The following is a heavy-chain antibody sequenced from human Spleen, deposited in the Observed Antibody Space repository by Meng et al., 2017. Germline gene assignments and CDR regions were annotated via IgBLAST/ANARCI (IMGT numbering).Heavy chain of an antibody. D-gene: IGHD1-20*01. J-gene: IGHJ4*02. CDR3: ASYGITGTFDY. CDR1: GFTFDDYA. V-gene: IGHV3-9*03. Sequence: SLKISCAASGFTFDDYAMHWVRQAPGKGLEWVSGISWKSISIDYADSVKGRFTISRDNAKNSLYLQMNSLRAEDMALYYCASYGITGTFDYWGQGTLVTVSS. CDR2: ISWKSISI.